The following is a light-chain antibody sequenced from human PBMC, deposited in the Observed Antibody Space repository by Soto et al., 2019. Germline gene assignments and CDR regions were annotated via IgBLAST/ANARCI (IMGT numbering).Light chain of an antibody. V-gene: IGLV2-23*02. CDR1: SSDVWSFNF. CDR2: EVT. CDR3: CSDAGSSSYV. Sequence: QSALTQPASVSGSLGQSITISCTRPSSDVWSFNFVSWYQQHPDKAPQVLIYEVTKRPPGVSYRFSGSKSGNTASLTISGLQADDEADYYCCSDAGSSSYVFGTGTKVTVL. J-gene: IGLJ1*01.